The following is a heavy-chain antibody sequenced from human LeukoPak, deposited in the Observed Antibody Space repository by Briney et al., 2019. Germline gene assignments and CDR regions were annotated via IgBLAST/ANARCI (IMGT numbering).Heavy chain of an antibody. CDR2: ISGSGMLT. V-gene: IGHV3-23*01. J-gene: IGHJ3*01. CDR3: AKYYYDSGGRGNDAFDV. CDR1: GFSFGSYA. D-gene: IGHD3-22*01. Sequence: GGSLRLSCATSGFSFGSYAMSWVRQAPGKGLEWVSSISGSGMLTYYADSVKGRFTISRDNSKNTLYLQMSSLRAEDTATFYCAKYYYDSGGRGNDAFDVWGQGTLVTVSS.